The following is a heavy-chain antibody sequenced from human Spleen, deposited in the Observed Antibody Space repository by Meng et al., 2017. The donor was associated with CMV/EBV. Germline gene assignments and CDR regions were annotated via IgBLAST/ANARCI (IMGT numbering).Heavy chain of an antibody. D-gene: IGHD5-18*01. J-gene: IGHJ4*02. Sequence: VSSNRAVWNWIRQSPSRGLEWLGRTFYRSNWYNDFAVSVKSRITISADTSKNQFSLQLNSVTPEDTAVYYCARTKTLRGYSYGVFDHWGQGTLVTVSS. CDR1: VSSNRAV. V-gene: IGHV6-1*01. CDR3: ARTKTLRGYSYGVFDH. CDR2: TFYRSNWYN.